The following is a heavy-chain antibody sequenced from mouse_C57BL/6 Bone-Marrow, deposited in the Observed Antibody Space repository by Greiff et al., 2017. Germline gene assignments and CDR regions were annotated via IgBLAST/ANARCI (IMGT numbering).Heavy chain of an antibody. V-gene: IGHV1-39*01. Sequence: EVQLQQSGPELVKPGASVKISCKASGYSFTDYNMNWVKQSNGKSLEWIGVINPNYGTTSYNQKFKGKTTLTVDQSSSTAYMQLNILTSEDSAVYYCARHYYGSLYAMDYWGQGTSVTVSS. J-gene: IGHJ4*01. D-gene: IGHD1-1*01. CDR2: INPNYGTT. CDR3: ARHYYGSLYAMDY. CDR1: GYSFTDYN.